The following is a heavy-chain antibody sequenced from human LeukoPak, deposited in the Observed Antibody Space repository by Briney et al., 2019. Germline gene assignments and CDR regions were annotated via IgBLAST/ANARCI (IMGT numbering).Heavy chain of an antibody. D-gene: IGHD3-10*01. CDR1: GYTFTSYA. Sequence: ASAKVSCKASGYTFTSYAMHWVRQAPGQRLEWMGWINAGNGNTKYSQKFQGRVTITRDTSASTAYMELSSLRSEDTAVYYCARGLLWFGELLSWGQGTLVTVSS. J-gene: IGHJ5*02. CDR2: INAGNGNT. V-gene: IGHV1-3*01. CDR3: ARGLLWFGELLS.